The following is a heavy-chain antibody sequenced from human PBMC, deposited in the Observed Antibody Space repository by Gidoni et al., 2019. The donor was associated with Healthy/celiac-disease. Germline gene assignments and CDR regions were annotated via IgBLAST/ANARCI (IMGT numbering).Heavy chain of an antibody. CDR2: INHSGST. V-gene: IGHV4-34*01. Sequence: QVQLQQWGAGLLKPSETLSLTCAVSGGSFSGYYWSWIRQPTGKGLEWIGEINHSGSTNYNPSLKSRVTISVDTSKNQFSLKLSSVTAADTAVYYCARAAFGGNRYFYRSFDYWGQGTLVTVSS. CDR3: ARAAFGGNRYFYRSFDY. CDR1: GGSFSGYY. D-gene: IGHD2-15*01. J-gene: IGHJ4*02.